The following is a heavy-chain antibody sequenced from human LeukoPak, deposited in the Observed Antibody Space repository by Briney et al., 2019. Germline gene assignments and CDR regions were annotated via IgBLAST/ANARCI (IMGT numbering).Heavy chain of an antibody. J-gene: IGHJ6*02. CDR1: GLPVTSNY. D-gene: IGHD4/OR15-4a*01. CDR2: IYSGGSI. V-gene: IGHV3-53*05. Sequence: PGGSLGLSFSASGLPVTSNYMSWVRQAPGKGLEGVSVIYSGGSIYYAYSVKGRFTISRDNSKNTLYLQMNSLRTEDTAVYFCSASRPHYGDYYGLDVWGHGTTVTVSS. CDR3: SASRPHYGDYYGLDV.